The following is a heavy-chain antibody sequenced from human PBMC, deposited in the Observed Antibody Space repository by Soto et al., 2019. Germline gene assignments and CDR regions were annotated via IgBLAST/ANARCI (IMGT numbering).Heavy chain of an antibody. CDR2: ISYAGDYK. CDR1: GFNFRGFT. D-gene: IGHD6-25*01. Sequence: ESGGGVVQPGGSLRLSCAASGFNFRGFTMHWVRQAPDKGLEWLSVISYAGDYKNYADSVRGRISISRDNSKNTLFLQMNSLSPDDTAVYFCAREPWGYSGSAKHFDYWGQGSLVIVSS. CDR3: AREPWGYSGSAKHFDY. V-gene: IGHV3-30-3*01. J-gene: IGHJ4*02.